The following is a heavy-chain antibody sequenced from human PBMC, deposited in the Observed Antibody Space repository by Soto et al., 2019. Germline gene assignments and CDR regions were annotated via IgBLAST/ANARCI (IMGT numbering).Heavy chain of an antibody. CDR2: INAGNGNT. CDR3: ARGRGESSSSWLGDY. V-gene: IGHV1-3*05. Sequence: QVQLVQSGAEEKKPGASVKVSCKASGYTFTSYAMHWVRQAPGQRLEWMGWINAGNGNTKYSQKFQGRVTITRDTSASTAYMELSSLRSEDTAVYYCARGRGESSSSWLGDYWGQGTLVTVSS. D-gene: IGHD6-13*01. J-gene: IGHJ4*02. CDR1: GYTFTSYA.